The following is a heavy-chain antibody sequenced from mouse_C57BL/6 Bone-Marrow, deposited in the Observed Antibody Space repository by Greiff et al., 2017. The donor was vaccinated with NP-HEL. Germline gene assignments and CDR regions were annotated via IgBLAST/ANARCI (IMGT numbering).Heavy chain of an antibody. CDR2: IYPGSGST. Sequence: VQLQQPGAELVKPGASVKMSCKASGYTFTSYWITWVKQRPGQGLEWIGDIYPGSGSTNYNEKFKSKATLTVDTSSSTAYMQLSSLTSEDSAVYYCVSYYRNHWYFDVWGTGTTVTVSS. CDR1: GYTFTSYW. J-gene: IGHJ1*03. CDR3: VSYYRNHWYFDV. D-gene: IGHD2-5*01. V-gene: IGHV1-55*01.